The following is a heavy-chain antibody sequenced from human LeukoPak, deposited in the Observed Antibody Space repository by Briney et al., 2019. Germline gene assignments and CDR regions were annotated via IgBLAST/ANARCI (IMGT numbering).Heavy chain of an antibody. CDR2: ISSGGNTI. CDR1: GFTFSSYE. CDR3: ARVSRSHGAFDI. J-gene: IGHJ3*02. Sequence: PGGSLRLSCAASGFTFSSYEMNWVRQAPGRGLEWVSYISSGGNTIYYADSVKGRFTISRDNAKNSLYLQMNNLRAEDTAVYYCARVSRSHGAFDIWGQGTMVTVPS. V-gene: IGHV3-48*03. D-gene: IGHD1-26*01.